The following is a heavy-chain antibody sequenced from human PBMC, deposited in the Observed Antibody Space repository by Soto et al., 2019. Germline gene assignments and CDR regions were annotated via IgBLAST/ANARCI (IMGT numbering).Heavy chain of an antibody. CDR3: AREPSSSWYDWFDA. V-gene: IGHV3-21*01. CDR1: WFSFIHYS. J-gene: IGHJ5*02. Sequence: PGGSLRLSCASSWFSFIHYSMTWVRQAPGKGLEWVSSISQDNGHTYYANSVKGRFTISRDNAQNSLYLQMNSLRVEDTAVYYCAREPSSSWYDWFDAWGQGTLVTVSS. D-gene: IGHD6-13*01. CDR2: ISQDNGHT.